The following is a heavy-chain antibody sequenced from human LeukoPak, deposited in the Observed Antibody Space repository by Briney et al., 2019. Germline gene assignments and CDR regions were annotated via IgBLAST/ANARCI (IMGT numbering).Heavy chain of an antibody. V-gene: IGHV4-39*01. CDR3: ARQGYGPATIKY. D-gene: IGHD1-1*01. CDR2: INHSGST. Sequence: SETLSLTCTVSGGSISSGTYYWTWIRQPPGKGLEWIGEINHSGSTNYNPSLKSRVTISVDTSKNQFSLKLSSVTAADTAIYYCARQGYGPATIKYWGQGTLVTVSS. J-gene: IGHJ4*02. CDR1: GGSISSGTYY.